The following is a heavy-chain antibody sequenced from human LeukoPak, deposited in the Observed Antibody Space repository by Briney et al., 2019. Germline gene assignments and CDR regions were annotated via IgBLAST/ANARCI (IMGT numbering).Heavy chain of an antibody. D-gene: IGHD5-12*01. V-gene: IGHV3-21*01. CDR1: RFTFIGYT. Sequence: GGSLRLSCAASRFTFIGYTMNWVRQAPGKGLEWVSSISSRSTYIYYADSVKGRFTISRDNAKNSLYLQMNSLRAEDTAVYYCARDRAYSGNDATYFDCWGQGTLVTVSS. CDR2: ISSRSTYI. J-gene: IGHJ4*02. CDR3: ARDRAYSGNDATYFDC.